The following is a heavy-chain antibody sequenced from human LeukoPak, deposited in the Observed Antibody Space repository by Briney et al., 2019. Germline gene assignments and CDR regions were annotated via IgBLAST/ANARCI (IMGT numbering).Heavy chain of an antibody. CDR3: AKSPSRYNWNFDY. D-gene: IGHD1-20*01. CDR1: GYSLSSGYY. CDR2: IYQSGNR. J-gene: IGHJ4*02. V-gene: IGHV4-38-2*01. Sequence: SETPSLTCAVSGYSLSSGYYWGWIRQPPGKGLEWIGSIYQSGNRYEKSSLKSRLTLSVDTSKNQFSLKVTSVTAADTAVYYCAKSPSRYNWNFDYWGQGILVVVSS.